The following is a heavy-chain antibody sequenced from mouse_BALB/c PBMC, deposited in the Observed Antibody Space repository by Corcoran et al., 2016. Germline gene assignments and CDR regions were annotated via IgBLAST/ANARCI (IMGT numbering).Heavy chain of an antibody. CDR3: ARAPLAYYAMDY. J-gene: IGHJ4*01. CDR2: INTYTGEP. CDR1: GYTFTNYG. V-gene: IGHV9-1*02. Sequence: QNQLVQSGPELKKPGETVKISCKASGYTFTNYGMNWVKQAPGKGLKWMSWINTYTGEPTYADDFKGRFAFSLETSASTAYLQINNLKNEDMATYFCARAPLAYYAMDYWGQGTSVTVSS.